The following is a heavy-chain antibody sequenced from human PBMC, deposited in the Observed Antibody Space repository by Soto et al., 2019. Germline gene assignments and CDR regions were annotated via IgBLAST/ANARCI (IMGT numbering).Heavy chain of an antibody. D-gene: IGHD3-10*01. CDR3: ARDLSGTFDP. J-gene: IGHJ5*02. Sequence: XSVKVSCEASGFTFTGYYMHWVRQAPGQGLEWMGWINPNSGGTNYAQKFQDRVTMTRDTSINTAYMDLSRLRSDDTAVYYCARDLSGTFDPWGQGTLVTVSS. CDR1: GFTFTGYY. CDR2: INPNSGGT. V-gene: IGHV1-2*02.